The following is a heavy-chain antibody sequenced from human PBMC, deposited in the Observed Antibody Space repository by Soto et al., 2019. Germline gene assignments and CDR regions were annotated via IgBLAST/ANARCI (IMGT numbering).Heavy chain of an antibody. CDR1: GFTFSSYS. V-gene: IGHV3-48*01. CDR2: ISSSSSTI. Sequence: LRLSCAASGFTFSSYSMNWVRQAPGKGLEWVSYISSSSSTIYYADSVKGRFTISRDNAKNSLYLQMNSLRAEDTAVYYCARASYGFNYYYMDVWGKGTTVTVSS. D-gene: IGHD4-17*01. J-gene: IGHJ6*03. CDR3: ARASYGFNYYYMDV.